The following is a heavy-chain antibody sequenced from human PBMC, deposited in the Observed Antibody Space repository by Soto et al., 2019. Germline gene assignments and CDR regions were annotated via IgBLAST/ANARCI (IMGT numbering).Heavy chain of an antibody. CDR1: GFTFRGDA. CDR2: ISGCGEMT. D-gene: IGHD1-20*01. Sequence: GGSLRLSCAASGFTFRGDAMSWVRQAPGKGLEWVSFISGCGEMTHYADSVNGRFTISRDNAKNTLYLQKASLGAEDTALYYCPTYEMTYNWNDWGQGALVTVSS. J-gene: IGHJ4*02. V-gene: IGHV3-23*01. CDR3: PTYEMTYNWND.